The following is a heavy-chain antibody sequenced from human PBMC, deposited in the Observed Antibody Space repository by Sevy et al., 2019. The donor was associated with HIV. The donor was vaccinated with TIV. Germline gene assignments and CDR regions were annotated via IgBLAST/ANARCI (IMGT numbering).Heavy chain of an antibody. Sequence: GGSLRLSCAASGFTFNNAWMSWVRQAPGKGLEWVGRIKSKTDGGTTDYAAPVKGGFTISGDDSTNTWLLEMNSLQSEETAVYYWAADRDYGDCAGGFDSWGQGTLVTVSS. CDR2: IKSKTDGGTT. CDR1: GFTFNNAW. D-gene: IGHD4-17*01. J-gene: IGHJ5*01. V-gene: IGHV3-15*01. CDR3: AADRDYGDCAGGFDS.